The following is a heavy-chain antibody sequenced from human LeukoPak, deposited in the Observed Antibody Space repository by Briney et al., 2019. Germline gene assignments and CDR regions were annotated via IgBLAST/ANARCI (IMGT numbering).Heavy chain of an antibody. Sequence: SETLSLTCAVYGGSFSGYYWSWIRQPPGKGLEWIGEINHSGSTNYNPPLKSRVTISVDTSKNQFSLKLSSVTAADTAVYYCARGQDSSGWFGTLNYWGQGTLVTVSS. J-gene: IGHJ4*02. CDR2: INHSGST. CDR3: ARGQDSSGWFGTLNY. V-gene: IGHV4-34*01. D-gene: IGHD6-19*01. CDR1: GGSFSGYY.